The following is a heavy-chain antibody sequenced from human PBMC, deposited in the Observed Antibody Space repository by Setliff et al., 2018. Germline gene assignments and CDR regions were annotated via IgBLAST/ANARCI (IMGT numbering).Heavy chain of an antibody. Sequence: SVKVSCKASGGTFSSYAISWVRQAPGQGLEWMGGIIPILGIANYAQKFQGRVTITADESTSTAYMELSSLRSEDTAVYYCARNYDSSGYSKSHLGYYYYGMNVWGQGTTVTVSS. D-gene: IGHD3-22*01. CDR3: ARNYDSSGYSKSHLGYYYYGMNV. V-gene: IGHV1-69*10. CDR1: GGTFSSYA. CDR2: IIPILGIA. J-gene: IGHJ6*02.